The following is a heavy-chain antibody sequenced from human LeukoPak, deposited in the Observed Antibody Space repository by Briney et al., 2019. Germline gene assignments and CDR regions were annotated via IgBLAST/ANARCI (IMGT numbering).Heavy chain of an antibody. V-gene: IGHV4-4*07. CDR1: VGSTSSYY. CDR3: ASTLTYYYDSSGYPLDY. CDR2: IYTSGST. Sequence: SETLSLTCTVSVGSTSSYYWYWIRQPAGKGLEWIGRIYTSGSTNYNPSLKSRVTISVDTSKNQFSLKLSSVTAADTAVYYCASTLTYYYDSSGYPLDYWGQGTLVTVSS. J-gene: IGHJ4*02. D-gene: IGHD3-22*01.